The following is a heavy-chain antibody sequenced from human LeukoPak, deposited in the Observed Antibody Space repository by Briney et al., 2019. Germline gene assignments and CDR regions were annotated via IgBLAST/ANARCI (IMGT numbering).Heavy chain of an antibody. Sequence: ASVEVSCKVSGYTLTELSMFRVRQAPGKGLEWMGSFDPEDGKTVYAQKLQGRVTMTEDTSTDTAYMELSSLRSEDTAVYYCATGYLVTAGLMDVWGQGTTVTVSS. V-gene: IGHV1-24*01. CDR1: GYTLTELS. CDR3: ATGYLVTAGLMDV. D-gene: IGHD6-13*01. J-gene: IGHJ6*02. CDR2: FDPEDGKT.